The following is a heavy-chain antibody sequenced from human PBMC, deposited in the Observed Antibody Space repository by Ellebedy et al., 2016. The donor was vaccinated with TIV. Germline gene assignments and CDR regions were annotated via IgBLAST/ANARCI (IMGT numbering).Heavy chain of an antibody. CDR2: IDGSSITT. D-gene: IGHD6-13*01. CDR3: AKGNRAGRPYYFDY. Sequence: GESLKISCAASGFTFSNFVMSWVRQAPGAGLEWVSAIDGSSITTYYADSVKGRFTISRDNSKNTLFLQMNSLRAEDTAVYYCAKGNRAGRPYYFDYWGQGTLVTVSS. CDR1: GFTFSNFV. J-gene: IGHJ4*02. V-gene: IGHV3-23*05.